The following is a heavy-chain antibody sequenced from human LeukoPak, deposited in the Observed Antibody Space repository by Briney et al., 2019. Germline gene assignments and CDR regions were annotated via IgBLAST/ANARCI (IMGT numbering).Heavy chain of an antibody. Sequence: PSETLSLTCAVSGGSISSGGYSWSWIRQPPGKGLEWIGYIYHSGSTYYNPSLKSRVTISVDRSKNQFSLKLSSVTAADTAVYYCARGRTYYDSAIVVVTTVFDYWGQGTLVTVSS. CDR3: ARGRTYYDSAIVVVTTVFDY. CDR2: IYHSGST. V-gene: IGHV4-30-2*01. J-gene: IGHJ4*02. CDR1: GGSISSGGYS. D-gene: IGHD3-22*01.